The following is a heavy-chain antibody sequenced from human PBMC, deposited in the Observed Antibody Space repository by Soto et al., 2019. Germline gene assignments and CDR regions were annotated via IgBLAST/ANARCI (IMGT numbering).Heavy chain of an antibody. Sequence: ASVKVSCKASGYSFTSYDINWVRQATGQGLEWMGWMNPNSGSTGYAQKFQGRVTMTRNTSISTAYMELSSLRSEDTAVYYCARVSMGSSSEDFQHWGQGTLVTVSS. D-gene: IGHD6-6*01. CDR1: GYSFTSYD. V-gene: IGHV1-8*01. J-gene: IGHJ1*01. CDR2: MNPNSGST. CDR3: ARVSMGSSSEDFQH.